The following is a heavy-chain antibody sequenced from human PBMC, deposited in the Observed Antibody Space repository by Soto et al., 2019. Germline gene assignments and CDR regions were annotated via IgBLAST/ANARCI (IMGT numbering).Heavy chain of an antibody. CDR1: GFTFSSYA. V-gene: IGHV3-30-3*01. CDR2: ISYDGSNK. CDR3: ARDGPSEGPFEYSSFGPSNYYYYYGMDV. J-gene: IGHJ6*02. Sequence: GGSLRLSCAASGFTFSSYAMHWVRQAPGKGLEWVAVISYDGSNKYYADSVKGRFTISRDNSKNTLYLQMNSLRAEDTAVYYCARDGPSEGPFEYSSFGPSNYYYYYGMDVWGQGTTVTVSS. D-gene: IGHD6-6*01.